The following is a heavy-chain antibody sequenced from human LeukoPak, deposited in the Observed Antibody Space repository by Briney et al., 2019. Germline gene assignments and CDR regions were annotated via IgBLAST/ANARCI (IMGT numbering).Heavy chain of an antibody. Sequence: RGASVNVSCKASGYTFTSYYMHWVRQAPGQGLEWMGWINPNSGGTNYAQKFQGWVTMTRDTSISTAYMELSRLRSDDTAVYYCARGAFVDYYDSSGYYDYWGQGTLVTVSS. CDR3: ARGAFVDYYDSSGYYDY. CDR2: INPNSGGT. CDR1: GYTFTSYY. V-gene: IGHV1-2*04. J-gene: IGHJ4*02. D-gene: IGHD3-22*01.